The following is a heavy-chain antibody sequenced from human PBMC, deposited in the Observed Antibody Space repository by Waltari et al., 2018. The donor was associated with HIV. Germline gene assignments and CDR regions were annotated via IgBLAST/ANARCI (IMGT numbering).Heavy chain of an antibody. D-gene: IGHD3-22*01. CDR1: GGSFSGYY. CDR2: INHSGST. CDR3: ARGDDSSGSFFDY. V-gene: IGHV4-34*01. Sequence: QVQLQQWGAGLLKPSETLSLTCAVYGGSFSGYYWSWIRQPPGKGLEWIGEINHSGSTNYNPSLKSRVTISVDTSKNQFSLKLSSVTAADTAVYYCARGDDSSGSFFDYWGQGTLVTVSS. J-gene: IGHJ4*02.